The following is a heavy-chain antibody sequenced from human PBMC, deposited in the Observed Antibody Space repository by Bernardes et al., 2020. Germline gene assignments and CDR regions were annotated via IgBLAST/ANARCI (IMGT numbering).Heavy chain of an antibody. J-gene: IGHJ4*02. D-gene: IGHD3-9*01. CDR1: HASIISNSFY. CDR3: ADLSPFDYYFDS. V-gene: IGHV4-39*01. CDR2: IYYTGTT. Sequence: SETLSLTCTVSHASIISNSFYWGWIRQPPGQGLEWIGSIYYTGTTHYNPSLKSRVSMSVDTSNNQFSLRLSSVTAADTAVYYCADLSPFDYYFDSCGQGTLVAVSS.